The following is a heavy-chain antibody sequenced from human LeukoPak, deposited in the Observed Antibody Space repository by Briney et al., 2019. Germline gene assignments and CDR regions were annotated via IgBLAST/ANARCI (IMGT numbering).Heavy chain of an antibody. CDR2: INPSGGST. Sequence: SVKVSCKASGYTFTSYYMHWVRQAPGQGLEWMGIINPSGGSTSYAQKFQGRVTMTRDTSTSTVYMELSSLRSEDTAVYYCARGLAVNYYDSSGSPFDYWGQGTLVTVSS. D-gene: IGHD3-22*01. V-gene: IGHV1-46*01. CDR1: GYTFTSYY. CDR3: ARGLAVNYYDSSGSPFDY. J-gene: IGHJ4*02.